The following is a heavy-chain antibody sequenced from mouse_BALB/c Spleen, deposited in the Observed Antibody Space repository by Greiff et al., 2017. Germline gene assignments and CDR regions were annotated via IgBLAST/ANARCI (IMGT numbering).Heavy chain of an antibody. CDR2: IYPGGGYT. V-gene: IGHV1-63*02. J-gene: IGHJ4*01. Sequence: VQLQQSGAELVRPGTSVKISCKASGHTFTNYWPGWVKQRPGHGLEWIGDIYPGGGYTNYNEMFKGKATLTVDTSSSTAYIQLSSLSSEDSAVYFCARSGRYDEGYAMDYWGQGTSVTVSS. D-gene: IGHD2-14*01. CDR1: GHTFTNYW. CDR3: ARSGRYDEGYAMDY.